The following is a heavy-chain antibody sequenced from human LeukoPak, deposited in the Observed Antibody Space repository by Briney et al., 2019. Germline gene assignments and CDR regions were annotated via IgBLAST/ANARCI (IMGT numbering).Heavy chain of an antibody. CDR2: INPDSGVT. CDR3: ARVGDGGTHLTY. J-gene: IGHJ4*02. V-gene: IGHV1-2*02. Sequence: ASVKVSCKASGYTFTGYFIHWVRQAPGQGPEWMGWINPDSGVTKSAQQFQGRVTMTRDTSISTAYMELNSLTSDDAAVYYCARVGDGGTHLTYWAQGTLVTVSS. CDR1: GYTFTGYF. D-gene: IGHD4-17*01.